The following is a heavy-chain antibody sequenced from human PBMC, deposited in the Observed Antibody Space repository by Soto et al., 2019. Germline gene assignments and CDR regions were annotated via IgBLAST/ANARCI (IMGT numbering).Heavy chain of an antibody. V-gene: IGHV3-7*05. Sequence: EVQLVESGGGLVQPGGSLRLSCAASGFTFSSYWMSWVRQAPGKGLEWVANINQDGSEKFYVDSVKGRFTISRDNAKKSLYLHMNTLSVEDTAVYYCARDGSSSWYSYYYNGMDVWGQGTTVTVSS. D-gene: IGHD6-13*01. CDR3: ARDGSSSWYSYYYNGMDV. CDR1: GFTFSSYW. CDR2: INQDGSEK. J-gene: IGHJ6*02.